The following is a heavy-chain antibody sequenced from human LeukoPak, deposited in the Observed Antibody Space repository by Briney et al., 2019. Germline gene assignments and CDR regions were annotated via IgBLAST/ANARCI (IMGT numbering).Heavy chain of an antibody. CDR1: GSTFSSYG. Sequence: SGGSLRLSCAASGSTFSSYGMHWVRQAPGKGLEWVAFISFDGSKNYHEDSVKGRFTISRDNSKNTLYLQTNSLRAEDTAVYYCTKEGADYSNYGAAFDIWGQGTVVTVSS. CDR2: ISFDGSKN. V-gene: IGHV3-30*02. CDR3: TKEGADYSNYGAAFDI. J-gene: IGHJ3*02. D-gene: IGHD4-11*01.